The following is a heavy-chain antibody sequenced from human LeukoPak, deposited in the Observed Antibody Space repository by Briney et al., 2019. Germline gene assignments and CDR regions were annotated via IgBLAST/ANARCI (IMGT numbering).Heavy chain of an antibody. V-gene: IGHV4-34*01. D-gene: IGHD1-26*01. J-gene: IGHJ4*02. CDR3: ARGPPGSGSYYVFDY. Sequence: SETLSLTCAVYGGSFSGYYWSWIRQPPGKGLEWIGEINHSGSTNYNPSLKSRVTISVDTTKNQFSLKLSSVTAADTAVYYCARGPPGSGSYYVFDYWGQGTLVTVSS. CDR2: INHSGST. CDR1: GGSFSGYY.